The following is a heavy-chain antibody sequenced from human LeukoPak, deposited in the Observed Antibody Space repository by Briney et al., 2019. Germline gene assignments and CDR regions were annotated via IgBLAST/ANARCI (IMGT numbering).Heavy chain of an antibody. V-gene: IGHV3-23*01. J-gene: IGHJ4*02. Sequence: GGSLRLSCAASGFTFSSYGMSWVRQAPGKGLEWVSAISGSGGSTYYADSVKGRFTISRDNSKNTLYLQMNSLRAEDTAVYYCAKVMWGYDSSGYYYRYFDYWGQGTLVTVSS. CDR2: ISGSGGST. CDR1: GFTFSSYG. D-gene: IGHD3-22*01. CDR3: AKVMWGYDSSGYYYRYFDY.